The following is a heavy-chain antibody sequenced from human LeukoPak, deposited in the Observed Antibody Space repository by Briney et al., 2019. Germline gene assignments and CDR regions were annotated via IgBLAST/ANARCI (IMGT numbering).Heavy chain of an antibody. CDR1: GGSFSGYY. V-gene: IGHV4-34*01. D-gene: IGHD3-22*01. Sequence: SETLSLTCAVYGGSFSGYYWSWIRQPPGKGLEWIGEINHSGSTNYNPSLKSRVTISVDTSKNQFSLKLSSVTAADTAVYYCARGVGSAPDYYDSSGYYAWGYYYYGMDVWGQGTTVTVSS. J-gene: IGHJ6*02. CDR2: INHSGST. CDR3: ARGVGSAPDYYDSSGYYAWGYYYYGMDV.